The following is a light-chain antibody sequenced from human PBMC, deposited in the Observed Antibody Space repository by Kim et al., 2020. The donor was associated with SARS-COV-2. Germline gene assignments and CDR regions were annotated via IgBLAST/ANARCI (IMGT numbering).Light chain of an antibody. CDR3: QQGYDTPPT. CDR2: DAS. V-gene: IGKV1-39*01. CDR1: QGISKY. J-gene: IGKJ1*01. Sequence: SASVGDRVTINCRASQGISKYLNWYQQKPGRAPKFLIYDASTLESGVPSRFSGSGSGTDFTLTINGLHPEDFGTYYCQQGYDTPPTFGQGTKVDIK.